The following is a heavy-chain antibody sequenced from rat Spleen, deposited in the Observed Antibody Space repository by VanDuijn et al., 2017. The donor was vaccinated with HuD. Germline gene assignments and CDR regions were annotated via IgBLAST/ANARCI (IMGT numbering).Heavy chain of an antibody. CDR2: ISPSGSIS. Sequence: EVQLVESGGGLVQPGRSLKLSCAASGFTFSDYYMAWVRQAPKKGLEWVASISPSGSISNYRNSLKGRFTISRENAKATLYLQMDSLRSEDTATYYCARGRDWFAYWGQGTLVTVSS. CDR3: ARGRDWFAY. CDR1: GFTFSDYY. V-gene: IGHV5-25*01. J-gene: IGHJ3*01. D-gene: IGHD4-1*01.